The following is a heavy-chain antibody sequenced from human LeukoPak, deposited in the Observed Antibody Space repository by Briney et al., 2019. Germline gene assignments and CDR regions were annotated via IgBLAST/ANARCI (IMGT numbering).Heavy chain of an antibody. CDR3: AKDPTMIVVVIPDY. CDR1: GFTFSSYA. V-gene: IGHV3-23*01. D-gene: IGHD3-22*01. CDR2: ISGSVGST. J-gene: IGHJ4*02. Sequence: GGSLRLSCAASGFTFSSYAMSWVRQAPGKGLEWVSAISGSVGSTYYAASVKGRFTISRDNSKNTLYLQMNSLRAEDTAVYYCAKDPTMIVVVIPDYWGQGTLVTVSS.